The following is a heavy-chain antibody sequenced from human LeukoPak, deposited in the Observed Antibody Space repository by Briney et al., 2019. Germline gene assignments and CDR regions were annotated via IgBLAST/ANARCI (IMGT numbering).Heavy chain of an antibody. D-gene: IGHD4/OR15-4a*01. V-gene: IGHV3-23*01. CDR2: ISDTGKTT. CDR1: GFAFSNHA. CDR3: ARGGAYDYGVLDA. Sequence: GGSLRLSCEASGFAFSNHAMTWVRQAPGEGLQWVSTISDTGKTTFYRDSVRGRFTTSRDISNNTLYLQMDGLRADDTAVYYCARGGAYDYGVLDAWGQGTLVTVSS. J-gene: IGHJ5*02.